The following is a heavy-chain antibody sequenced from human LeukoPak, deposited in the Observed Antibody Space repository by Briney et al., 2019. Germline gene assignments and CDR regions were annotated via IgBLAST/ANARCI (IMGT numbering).Heavy chain of an antibody. D-gene: IGHD3-16*01. CDR2: IYYSGST. J-gene: IGHJ5*02. V-gene: IGHV4-39*07. Sequence: LETLSLTCSVSGASISSNSFYWGWIRQPPGSGLEWIGSIYYSGSTSLNPSLRSRVVMSINTSTNQFSLKLLSVTAADTAVYYCARIPVGGWELGVDPWGLGTLVIVSS. CDR1: GASISSNSFY. CDR3: ARIPVGGWELGVDP.